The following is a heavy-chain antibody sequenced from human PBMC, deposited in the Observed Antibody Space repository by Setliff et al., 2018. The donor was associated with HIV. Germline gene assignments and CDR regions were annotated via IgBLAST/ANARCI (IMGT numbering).Heavy chain of an antibody. D-gene: IGHD3-10*01. CDR3: VSRSRHMVRGYYFDY. Sequence: ASVKVSCKVSGYTLTELSIHWVRQAPGKGLEWMGGFDPEDGGTIHAQKFQGRVTMTRNTSISTAYMELSSLRSDDTAVYYCVSRSRHMVRGYYFDYWGQGALVTVSS. CDR2: FDPEDGGT. V-gene: IGHV1-24*01. CDR1: GYTLTELS. J-gene: IGHJ4*02.